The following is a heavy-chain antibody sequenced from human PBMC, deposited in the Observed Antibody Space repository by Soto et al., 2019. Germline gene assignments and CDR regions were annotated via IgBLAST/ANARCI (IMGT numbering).Heavy chain of an antibody. CDR1: GFTFSSYW. V-gene: IGHV3-74*01. Sequence: EVQLVESGGGLVQPGGYLRLYCSASGFTFSSYWMHWVRQAPGKGLVWVSRINSDGSSTSYADSVAGRFNSSRDNAKNTLYLQMNSLRAVDTAVYYCARVYCSCGGCYHLYYRGQGTLATVSS. D-gene: IGHD2-15*01. CDR2: INSDGSST. CDR3: ARVYCSCGGCYHLYY. J-gene: IGHJ4*02.